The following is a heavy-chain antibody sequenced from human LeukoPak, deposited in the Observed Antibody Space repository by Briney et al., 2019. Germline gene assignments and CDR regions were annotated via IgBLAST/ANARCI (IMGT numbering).Heavy chain of an antibody. Sequence: ASVKVSCKASGYTFTSYDINWVRQATGQGLEWMGWMNPDSGNTGYAQKFQGRVTMTRNTSISTAYMELSSLRSEDTAVYYCARITIFGNWFDPWGQGTLVTVSS. CDR2: MNPDSGNT. CDR3: ARITIFGNWFDP. J-gene: IGHJ5*02. CDR1: GYTFTSYD. D-gene: IGHD3-3*01. V-gene: IGHV1-8*01.